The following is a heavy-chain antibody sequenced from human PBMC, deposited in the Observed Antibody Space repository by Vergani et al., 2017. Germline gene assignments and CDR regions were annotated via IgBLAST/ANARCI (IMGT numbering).Heavy chain of an antibody. J-gene: IGHJ1*01. V-gene: IGHV3-23*01. D-gene: IGHD3-22*01. CDR3: ARGALFINYYDSSVYHSPPYFQH. CDR2: ISGSGGST. CDR1: GFTFSSYA. Sequence: EVQLLGSGGGLVQPGGSLRLSCAASGFTFSSYAMSWVRQAPGKGLEWVSAISGSGGSTYYADSVKGRFTISRDNSKNTLYLQMNSLRAEDTAVYYCARGALFINYYDSSVYHSPPYFQHWGQGTLVTVSS.